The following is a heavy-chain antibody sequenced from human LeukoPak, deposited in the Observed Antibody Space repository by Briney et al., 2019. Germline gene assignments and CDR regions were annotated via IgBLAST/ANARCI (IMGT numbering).Heavy chain of an antibody. CDR2: MNPNSGNT. J-gene: IGHJ4*02. D-gene: IGHD2-2*01. CDR3: ARPSGRHCSSTSCYQAFDY. V-gene: IGHV1-8*03. Sequence: ASVKVSCKASGYTFTSYDINWVRQATGQGLEWMGWMNPNSGNTGYAQKFQGRVTITRNTSISTAYMELSSLRSEDTAVYYCARPSGRHCSSTSCYQAFDYWGQGTLVTVSS. CDR1: GYTFTSYD.